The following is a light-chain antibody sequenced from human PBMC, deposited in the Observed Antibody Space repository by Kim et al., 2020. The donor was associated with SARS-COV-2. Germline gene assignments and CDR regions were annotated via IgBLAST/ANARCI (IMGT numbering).Light chain of an antibody. CDR3: SAWDSSLGAWV. J-gene: IGLJ3*02. CDR1: NNKVGNQG. Sequence: QTATRTSTGNNNKVGNQGAAGMQQHEGPPPKLLSYRNTNRPSGISEKLSASRSGDAASLTITGLQPEDEADYYCSAWDSSLGAWVFGGGTKLTVL. V-gene: IGLV10-54*01. CDR2: RNT.